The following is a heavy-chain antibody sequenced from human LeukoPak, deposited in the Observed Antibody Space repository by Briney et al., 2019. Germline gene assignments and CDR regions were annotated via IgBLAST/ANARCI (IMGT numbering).Heavy chain of an antibody. Sequence: GSLRLSCAASGFTFSSYSMNWVRQAPGKGLAWVSSISSSSSYIYYADSVKGRFTISRDNAKNSLYLQMNSLRAEDTAVYYCARGRVAFNWFDPWGQGTLVTVSS. CDR1: GFTFSSYS. V-gene: IGHV3-21*01. CDR2: ISSSSSYI. D-gene: IGHD2-15*01. J-gene: IGHJ5*02. CDR3: ARGRVAFNWFDP.